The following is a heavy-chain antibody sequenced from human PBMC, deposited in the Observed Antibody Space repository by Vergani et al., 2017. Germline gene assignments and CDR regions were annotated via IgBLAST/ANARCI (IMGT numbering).Heavy chain of an antibody. CDR3: ASSRIYYGAGSPDY. CDR1: ADSISSGSYY. Sequence: QLQLQQSGPGLVKPSETLFLTCTVSADSISSGSYYWGWIRQPPGKGLEWMGYVSFRGDTLYAPSVKGRMTISLNTSSNQFSLYLTSVTAADTAVYYCASSRIYYGAGSPDYWGQGTLVTVSS. D-gene: IGHD3-10*01. CDR2: VSFRGDT. J-gene: IGHJ4*02. V-gene: IGHV4-61*01.